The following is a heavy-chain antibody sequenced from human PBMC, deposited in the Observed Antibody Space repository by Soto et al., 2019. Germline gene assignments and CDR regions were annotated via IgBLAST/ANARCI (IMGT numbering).Heavy chain of an antibody. CDR1: GGSIRSSNYF. J-gene: IGHJ3*02. CDR3: ARPPTANLDAFEI. CDR2: ICGST. Sequence: SETLSLTCTVSGGSIRSSNYFWGWIRQPPGKGLELIGSICGSTYYNPSLKSRVTISADTSKNQFSLKLNSVTAADTAVYYCARPPTANLDAFEIWGRGTMVTVSS. V-gene: IGHV4-39*01.